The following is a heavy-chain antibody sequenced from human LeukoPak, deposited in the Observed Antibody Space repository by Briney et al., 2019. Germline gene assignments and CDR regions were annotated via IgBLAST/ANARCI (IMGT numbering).Heavy chain of an antibody. CDR2: INSRSSTI. D-gene: IGHD4-17*01. J-gene: IGHJ5*02. CDR3: ARESYGDYLAWFDP. Sequence: GGSLRLSCAASRFTFSNYGVNWVRQAPGKGLEWVSYINSRSSTIYYADSVRGRFTISRDNAKDSLYLQMNSLRAEDTAVYYCARESYGDYLAWFDPWGQGTLVTVSS. V-gene: IGHV3-48*01. CDR1: RFTFSNYG.